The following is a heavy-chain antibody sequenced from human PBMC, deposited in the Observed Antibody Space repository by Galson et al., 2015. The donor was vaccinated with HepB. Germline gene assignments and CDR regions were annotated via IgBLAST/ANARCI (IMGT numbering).Heavy chain of an antibody. J-gene: IGHJ4*02. CDR2: ISAYNGNT. CDR1: GYAFTSYG. V-gene: IGHV1-18*04. CDR3: ARVRLGELSFYFDY. D-gene: IGHD3-16*02. Sequence: SVKVSCKASGYAFTSYGISWVRQAPGQGLEWMGWISAYNGNTNYAQKLQGRVTMTTDTSTSTAYMELRSLRSDDTAVYYCARVRLGELSFYFDYWGQGTLVTVSS.